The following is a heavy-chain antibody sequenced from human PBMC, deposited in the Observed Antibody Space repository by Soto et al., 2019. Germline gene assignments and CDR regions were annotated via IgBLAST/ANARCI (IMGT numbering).Heavy chain of an antibody. D-gene: IGHD7-27*01. CDR2: IWYDGSNT. J-gene: IGHJ4*02. CDR3: VRDLLGSGGHFDY. CDR1: GFIFSSFG. Sequence: QVHLVESGGGVVQPGRSLRLSCAASGFIFSSFGMHWVRQAPGKGLEWVAHIWYDGSNTYYADSVKGRFTISRDNSRNTLYLQMNSLRAEDTAVYHCVRDLLGSGGHFDYSGQGTLVTGSS. V-gene: IGHV3-33*01.